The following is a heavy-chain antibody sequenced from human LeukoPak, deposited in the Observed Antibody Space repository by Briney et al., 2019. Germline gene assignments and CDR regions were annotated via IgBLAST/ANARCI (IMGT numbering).Heavy chain of an antibody. CDR3: ARSFRHLVRGYYYYYMDV. J-gene: IGHJ6*03. CDR1: GGSISGYY. Sequence: SETLSLTCAVYGGSISGYYWSWIRQPPGKGLEWIGEINHSGSTNYNPSLKSRVTISVDTSKNQFSLKLSSVTAADTAVYYCARSFRHLVRGYYYYYMDVWGKGTTVTVSS. D-gene: IGHD6-6*01. V-gene: IGHV4-34*01. CDR2: INHSGST.